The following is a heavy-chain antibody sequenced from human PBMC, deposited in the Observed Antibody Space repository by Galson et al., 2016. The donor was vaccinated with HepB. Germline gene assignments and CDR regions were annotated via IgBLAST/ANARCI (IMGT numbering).Heavy chain of an antibody. V-gene: IGHV5-10-1*01. J-gene: IGHJ5*02. CDR3: ARVQGDSHGFNWFDT. D-gene: IGHD5-18*01. CDR2: LNPSDSYT. CDR1: GYNFTTYW. Sequence: QSGAEVKKPGESLKISCTGSGYNFTTYWIGWVRQMPGEGLEWMGRLNPSDSYTNYSPSFQGHVTISTDKSISTAYLQWSSLRASDTAMYYCARVQGDSHGFNWFDTWGQGTLVTVSS.